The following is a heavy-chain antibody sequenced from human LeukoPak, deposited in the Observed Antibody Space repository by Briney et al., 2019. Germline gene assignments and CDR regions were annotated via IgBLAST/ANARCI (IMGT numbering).Heavy chain of an antibody. CDR1: GFTFDDYA. V-gene: IGHV3-9*01. J-gene: IGHJ5*02. CDR2: ISWNSGSM. D-gene: IGHD4-23*01. CDR3: AKGPWTTVDDNWFDP. Sequence: GGSLRLSCAASGFTFDDYAMHWVRQAPGKGLEWVSGISWNSGSMGYADSVKGRFTISRDNAKNSLYLQMNSLRAEDTALYYCAKGPWTTVDDNWFDPWGQGTLVTVSS.